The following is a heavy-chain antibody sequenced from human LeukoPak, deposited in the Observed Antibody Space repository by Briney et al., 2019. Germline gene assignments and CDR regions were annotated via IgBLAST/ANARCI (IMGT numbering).Heavy chain of an antibody. D-gene: IGHD4-17*01. V-gene: IGHV1-69*05. Sequence: EASVKVSCKASGGTFSSYAISWVRQAPGQGLEWMGRIIPIFSTANYAQKFQGRVTITTDESTSTAYMELSSLRSEDTAVYYCARDSDYASDYWGQGTLVTVSS. CDR3: ARDSDYASDY. CDR1: GGTFSSYA. CDR2: IIPIFSTA. J-gene: IGHJ4*02.